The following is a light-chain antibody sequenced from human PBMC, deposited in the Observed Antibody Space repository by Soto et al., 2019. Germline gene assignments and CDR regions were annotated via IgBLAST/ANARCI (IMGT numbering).Light chain of an antibody. J-gene: IGKJ1*01. CDR2: KAS. V-gene: IGKV1-5*03. CDR1: RSISNS. Sequence: DIQMTQSPFTLSASVGDRVTITCRASRSISNSLAWYQQKPGKAPKILIYKASTLDSGVPSRFSGGGSRTEFPLTISSLQPDDFATYYCQQYAALWTFGQGTKVETK. CDR3: QQYAALWT.